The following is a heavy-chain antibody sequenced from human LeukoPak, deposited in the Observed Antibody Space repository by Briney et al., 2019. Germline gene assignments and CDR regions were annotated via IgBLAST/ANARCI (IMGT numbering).Heavy chain of an antibody. CDR3: ARAAHYYYVLE. CDR1: GGSFSGYY. V-gene: IGHV4-34*09. CDR2: INHSGST. J-gene: IGHJ4*02. D-gene: IGHD3-10*02. Sequence: SETLSLTCAVYGGSFSGYYWSWIRQPPGKGLEWIGEINHSGSTNYNPSLKSRVTISVDTSKNQFSLKLSSVTAADTAVYYCARAAHYYYVLEWGQGTLVTVSS.